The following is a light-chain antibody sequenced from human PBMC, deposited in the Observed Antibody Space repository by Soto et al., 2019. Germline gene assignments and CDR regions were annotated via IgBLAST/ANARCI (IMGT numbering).Light chain of an antibody. CDR1: QSVTSSY. J-gene: IGKJ4*01. V-gene: IGKV3-20*01. Sequence: EIVLTQSPGTLSLSPGEGATLSCRASQSVTSSYLAWYQQKPGQAPRLLIYGASSRATGIPDRFSGSGSGTAFTLTISRLEPEDFAVYYCQQYGSSPPRLTFGGGTKVEIK. CDR3: QQYGSSPPRLT. CDR2: GAS.